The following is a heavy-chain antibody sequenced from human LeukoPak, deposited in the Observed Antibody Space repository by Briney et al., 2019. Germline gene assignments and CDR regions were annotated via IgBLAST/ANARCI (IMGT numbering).Heavy chain of an antibody. Sequence: GGSLRLSCAASGFTFSDYYMNWIRQAPGKGLEWVSYISSSGSTIYYADSVKGRFTISRDNAKNSLYLQMNSLSAEDTAVYYCARGWLLYYFDYWGQGTLVTVSS. V-gene: IGHV3-11*01. CDR2: ISSSGSTI. CDR3: ARGWLLYYFDY. J-gene: IGHJ4*02. D-gene: IGHD5-12*01. CDR1: GFTFSDYY.